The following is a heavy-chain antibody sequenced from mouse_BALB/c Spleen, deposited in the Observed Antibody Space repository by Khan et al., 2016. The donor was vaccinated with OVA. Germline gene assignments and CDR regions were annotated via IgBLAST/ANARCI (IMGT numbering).Heavy chain of an antibody. Sequence: EVQGVESGGDLVKPGGSLKLSCAASGFTFSSFGMSWIRQTPDKRLEWVATISSGGSYTYYPDSVKGRFTISRDNAKNTLDLQMLSLKSEDTAMYYCARQYSNSFFEYWGQGTTLTVSS. CDR2: ISSGGSYT. CDR1: GFTFSSFG. D-gene: IGHD2-5*01. V-gene: IGHV5-6*01. CDR3: ARQYSNSFFEY. J-gene: IGHJ2*01.